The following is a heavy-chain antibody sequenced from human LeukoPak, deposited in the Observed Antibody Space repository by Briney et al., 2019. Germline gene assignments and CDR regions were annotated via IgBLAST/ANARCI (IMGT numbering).Heavy chain of an antibody. CDR2: IKQDGREK. CDR1: GFTFSSNG. Sequence: GGSLRLSCVASGFTFSSNGMHWVRQAPGKGLEWVANIKQDGREKDYVDSVKGRFTISRDNAKNSLYLQMNSLRAEDTGVYYCARGDTQSKYRQFDSWGQGSLVIVSS. D-gene: IGHD3-16*02. V-gene: IGHV3-7*04. CDR3: ARGDTQSKYRQFDS. J-gene: IGHJ4*02.